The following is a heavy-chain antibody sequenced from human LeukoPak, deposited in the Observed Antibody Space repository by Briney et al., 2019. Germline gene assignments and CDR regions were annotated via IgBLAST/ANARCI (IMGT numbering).Heavy chain of an antibody. V-gene: IGHV1-2*02. CDR2: IAPNSGGT. CDR3: GRDGVVRGVIVY. Sequence: EASVKVSCKASGYTFTDYYIHWVRQAPGQRSEWMGWIAPNSGGTNYAQKFQGRLTMTRDTSISTAYLELSRLRSDDTAVYYCGRDGVVRGVIVYWGQGKLVTVSS. J-gene: IGHJ4*02. CDR1: GYTFTDYY. D-gene: IGHD3-10*01.